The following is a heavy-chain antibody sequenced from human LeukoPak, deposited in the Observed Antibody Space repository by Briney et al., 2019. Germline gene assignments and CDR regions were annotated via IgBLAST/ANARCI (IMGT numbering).Heavy chain of an antibody. CDR2: VSSGDGIT. D-gene: IGHD3-9*01. V-gene: IGHV3-23*01. J-gene: IGHJ6*02. CDR1: GFTFSTYA. CDR3: AKSVFHIMTDYYFALDV. Sequence: GGSLRLSCAASGFTFSTYAMSWVRQAPGKGLEWVSTVSSGDGITYYADSVKGRFTVCRDNSQHTLYLQVSSLRAEDTAVYFCAKSVFHIMTDYYFALDVWGQGTTVTVSS.